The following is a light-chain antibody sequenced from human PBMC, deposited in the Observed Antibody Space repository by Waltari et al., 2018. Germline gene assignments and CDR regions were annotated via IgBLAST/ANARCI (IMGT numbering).Light chain of an antibody. V-gene: IGKV3-20*01. CDR1: QVVSSNY. CDR3: LRYGNAPRT. Sequence: DIALTQSPGTLSLSPGERATLSCRASQVVSSNYFAWYQHKPGQPPRLLIYGASTRATGIPDRFSGSGSGTDFTLTISRLEPEDFAVYYCLRYGNAPRTFGLGTKVEIK. CDR2: GAS. J-gene: IGKJ1*01.